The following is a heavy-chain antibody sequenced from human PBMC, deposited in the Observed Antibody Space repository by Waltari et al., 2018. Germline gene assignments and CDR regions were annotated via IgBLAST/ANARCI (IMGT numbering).Heavy chain of an antibody. CDR1: GYTFTSYA. D-gene: IGHD6-13*01. J-gene: IGHJ4*02. Sequence: QVQLVQSGAEVKKPGASVKVSCKASGYTFTSYAMHWVRQAPGHRLEWMGWINAGHGNKKYSQKFQGRVTITRDTSASTAYMELSSLRSEDTAVYYCARAAAGKTYKPFDYWGQGTLVTVSS. CDR2: INAGHGNK. V-gene: IGHV1-3*01. CDR3: ARAAAGKTYKPFDY.